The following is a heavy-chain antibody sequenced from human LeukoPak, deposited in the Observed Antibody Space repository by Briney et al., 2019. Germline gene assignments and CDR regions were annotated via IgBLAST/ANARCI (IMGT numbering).Heavy chain of an antibody. V-gene: IGHV3-48*03. CDR1: GFTFSSYE. Sequence: SGGSLRLSCAASGFTFSSYEMNWVRQAPGKGLEWVSYISKIGRTVYYADSVKGRFTISRDDAKNSLYLQMDSLRAEDSALYYCAKDWDYFDCWGQGALVTVSS. CDR3: AKDWDYFDC. D-gene: IGHD3-16*01. J-gene: IGHJ4*02. CDR2: ISKIGRTV.